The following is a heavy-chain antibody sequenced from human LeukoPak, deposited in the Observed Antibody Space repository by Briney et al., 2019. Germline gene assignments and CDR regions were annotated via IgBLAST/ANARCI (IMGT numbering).Heavy chain of an antibody. V-gene: IGHV3-30*02. CDR1: GFTFSTYG. Sequence: PGGSLRLSCAASGFTFSTYGMHWVRQAPGKGLEWVSFIRYVGINKYYADSVKGRFTISRDNSKNTLYLQMNSLRAEDTAVYYCARGPSGYHNTGGQGTLVTVSS. CDR2: IRYVGINK. J-gene: IGHJ4*02. D-gene: IGHD5-12*01. CDR3: ARGPSGYHNT.